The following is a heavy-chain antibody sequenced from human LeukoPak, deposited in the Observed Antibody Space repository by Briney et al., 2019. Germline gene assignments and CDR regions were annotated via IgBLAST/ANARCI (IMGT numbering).Heavy chain of an antibody. CDR3: AKVVSLELTNYFDT. CDR1: GGTFSSYA. Sequence: EASVKVSCKTSGGTFSSYAINWVRHAPGQGLEWRGGIIPVFGSANYAQRFQGRVTITADESTSTAYMEVTRLSYEDTAVYYCAKVVSLELTNYFDTWGQGTLVTVSS. CDR2: IIPVFGSA. V-gene: IGHV1-69*13. D-gene: IGHD1-7*01. J-gene: IGHJ5*02.